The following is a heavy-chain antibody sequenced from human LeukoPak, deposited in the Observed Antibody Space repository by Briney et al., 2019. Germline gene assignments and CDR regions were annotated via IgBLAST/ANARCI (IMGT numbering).Heavy chain of an antibody. CDR1: DDSISDYY. Sequence: SETLSLTCAVSDDSISDYYRGWIRQPPGKGLEWIGYFHNSGTSTYNPSLKSRVTISAYTSKNQFSLKLNSLTTADTAAYYCTRGSGWLIDYWGQGNLVTVSS. D-gene: IGHD3-16*01. CDR3: TRGSGWLIDY. J-gene: IGHJ4*02. CDR2: FHNSGTS. V-gene: IGHV4-59*01.